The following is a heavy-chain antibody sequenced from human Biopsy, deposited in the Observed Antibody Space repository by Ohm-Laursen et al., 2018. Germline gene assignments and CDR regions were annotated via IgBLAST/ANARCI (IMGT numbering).Heavy chain of an antibody. CDR1: GFTFSSYW. CDR2: INKDGSTL. Sequence: SLRLPCSASGFTFSSYWMNWVRQVPGKGLVWVATINKDGSTLQYVDSVRGRFTISRDNAKNTLHLQMNSLRADDTAIYYCAKDLHNYGMDVWGQGTTVTVSS. J-gene: IGHJ6*02. CDR3: AKDLHNYGMDV. V-gene: IGHV3-74*03.